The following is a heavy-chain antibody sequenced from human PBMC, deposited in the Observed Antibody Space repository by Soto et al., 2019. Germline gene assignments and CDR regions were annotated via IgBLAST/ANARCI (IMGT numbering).Heavy chain of an antibody. J-gene: IGHJ4*02. CDR2: ISGSGGST. Sequence: PVGSLRLSCAASVCTFSSYAMSWVRHSPGKGLEWVSAISGSGGSTYYADSVKGRFTISRDNSKNTLYLQMNSLRAEDTAVYYCAKDRRYSSGYYNTYFEYWGQGTPVTVSS. CDR1: VCTFSSYA. V-gene: IGHV3-23*01. CDR3: AKDRRYSSGYYNTYFEY. D-gene: IGHD3-22*01.